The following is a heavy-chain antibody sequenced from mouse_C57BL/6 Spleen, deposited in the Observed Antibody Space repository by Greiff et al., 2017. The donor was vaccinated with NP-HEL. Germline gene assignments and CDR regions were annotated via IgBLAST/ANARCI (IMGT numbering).Heavy chain of an antibody. J-gene: IGHJ4*01. CDR1: GYTFTSYW. Sequence: VQLQQSGTVLARPGASVKMSCKTSGYTFTSYWMHWVKQRPGQGLEWIGAIYPGNSDTSYNQKFKGKAKLTAVTSASTAYMELSSLTNEDSAVYYGTREDYYGSSYRYAMDYWGQGTSVTVSS. V-gene: IGHV1-5*01. D-gene: IGHD1-1*01. CDR2: IYPGNSDT. CDR3: TREDYYGSSYRYAMDY.